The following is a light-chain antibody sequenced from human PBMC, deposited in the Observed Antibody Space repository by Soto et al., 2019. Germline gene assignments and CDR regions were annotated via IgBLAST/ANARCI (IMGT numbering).Light chain of an antibody. CDR3: QQYGDTSWT. CDR2: GAS. J-gene: IGKJ1*01. V-gene: IGKV3-20*01. Sequence: EVVLTQSPGTLSLSPGERATLSCRASQRINNNYLAWYQLKPGQAPRLLISGASSRATGIPDRFSGSGSGTDFTLIITRLEPEDFAVYFCQQYGDTSWTFGQGTKVGIK. CDR1: QRINNNY.